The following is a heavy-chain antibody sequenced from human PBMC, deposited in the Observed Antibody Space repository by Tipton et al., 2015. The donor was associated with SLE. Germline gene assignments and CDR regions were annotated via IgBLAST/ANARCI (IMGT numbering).Heavy chain of an antibody. CDR3: AREEENDFWSGGDAFDI. CDR2: IYYSGST. CDR1: GGSISSGGYY. D-gene: IGHD3-3*01. Sequence: TLSLTCTVSGGSISSGGYYWSWIRQHPGKGLEWIGYIYYSGSTYYNPSLKSRVTISVDTSKNQFSLKRSSVTAADTAVYYCAREEENDFWSGGDAFDIWGQGTMVTVSS. J-gene: IGHJ3*02. V-gene: IGHV4-31*03.